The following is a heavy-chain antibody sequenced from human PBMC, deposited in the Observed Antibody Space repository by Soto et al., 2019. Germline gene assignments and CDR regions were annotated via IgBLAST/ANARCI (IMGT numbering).Heavy chain of an antibody. D-gene: IGHD1-1*01. CDR1: ELIVSTNY. Sequence: EVQLMESGGGLVQPGGSLRLSGVASELIVSTNYRGWFRQAPGKGLEGVSVIYTAGATYYADSVKDRFSISRDGAKNTLYLQMDSLRVDDTAVYYCARGWRRATTFDYWGQGTLVTVSS. V-gene: IGHV3-66*01. J-gene: IGHJ4*02. CDR3: ARGWRRATTFDY. CDR2: IYTAGAT.